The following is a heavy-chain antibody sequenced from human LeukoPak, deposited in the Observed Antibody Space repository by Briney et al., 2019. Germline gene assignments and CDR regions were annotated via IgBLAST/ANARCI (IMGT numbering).Heavy chain of an antibody. CDR1: GYSISSGYY. Sequence: SETLPLTCAVSGYSISSGYYWGWIRQPPGKGLEWIGSIYHSGSTYYNPSLKSRVTISVDTSKNQFSLKLSSVTAADTAVYYCAREGLDSPRVDAFDIWGQGTMVTVSS. CDR2: IYHSGST. D-gene: IGHD2-2*03. CDR3: AREGLDSPRVDAFDI. J-gene: IGHJ3*02. V-gene: IGHV4-38-2*02.